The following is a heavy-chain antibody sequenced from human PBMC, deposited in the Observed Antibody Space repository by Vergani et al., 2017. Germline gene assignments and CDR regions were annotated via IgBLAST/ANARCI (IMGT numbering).Heavy chain of an antibody. CDR1: GYTFTSYG. CDR3: AIVTDYYDSSGYYLDY. Sequence: QVQLVQSGAEVKKPGASVKVSCKASGYTFTSYGISWVRQAPGQGLEWMGWISAYNGNTNYAQKLQGRVTMTTDRSTDTAYMELSSLRPEDTALYYCAIVTDYYDSSGYYLDYWGQGTLVTVSS. J-gene: IGHJ4*02. V-gene: IGHV1-18*04. D-gene: IGHD3-22*01. CDR2: ISAYNGNT.